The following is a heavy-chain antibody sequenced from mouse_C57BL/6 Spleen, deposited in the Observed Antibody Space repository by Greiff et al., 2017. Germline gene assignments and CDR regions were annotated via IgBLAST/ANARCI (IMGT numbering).Heavy chain of an antibody. D-gene: IGHD2-4*01. CDR3: TTPYYDYDGGFAY. CDR2: IDPEDGDT. Sequence: EVQLQQSGAELVRPGASVKLSCTASGFNIKDYYMHWVKQRPEQGLEWIGRIDPEDGDTEYAPKFQGKATMTADTSSNTAYLQLSSLTSEDTAVYYCTTPYYDYDGGFAYWGQGTLVTVSA. CDR1: GFNIKDYY. J-gene: IGHJ3*01. V-gene: IGHV14-1*01.